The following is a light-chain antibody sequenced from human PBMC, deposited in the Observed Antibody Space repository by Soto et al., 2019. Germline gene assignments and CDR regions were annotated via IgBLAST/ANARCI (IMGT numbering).Light chain of an antibody. CDR3: QQYNQWPVA. J-gene: IGKJ4*01. V-gene: IGKV3-15*01. Sequence: VMTQSPTTLSVSPGERATLSCRASQSVSSKLAWYQQKPGQAPRLLIYGASTRATGVPARFSGSGSATEFTLTISSLQSEDFALYYCQQYNQWPVAFGGGTKVDIK. CDR1: QSVSSK. CDR2: GAS.